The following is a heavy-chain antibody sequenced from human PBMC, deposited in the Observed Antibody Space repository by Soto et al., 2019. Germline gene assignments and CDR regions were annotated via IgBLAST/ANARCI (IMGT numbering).Heavy chain of an antibody. Sequence: SETLSLTCTVSGGSIRSSSYYWGWIRQPPGKGLEWIGSIYYSGSTYYNPSLKSRVTISVDTSKNQFSLKLSSVTAADTAVYYCARRNYYYHGMDVWGQGTTVTVSS. V-gene: IGHV4-39*01. J-gene: IGHJ6*02. CDR2: IYYSGST. CDR3: ARRNYYYHGMDV. CDR1: GGSIRSSSYY.